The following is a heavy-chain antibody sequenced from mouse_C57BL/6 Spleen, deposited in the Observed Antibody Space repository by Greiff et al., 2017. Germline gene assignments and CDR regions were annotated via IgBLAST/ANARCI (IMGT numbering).Heavy chain of an antibody. CDR3: AREVSSNDGGYFDY. J-gene: IGHJ2*01. V-gene: IGHV1-55*01. CDR2: IYPGSGST. D-gene: IGHD2-12*01. Sequence: QVQLKQPGAELVKPGASVKMSCKASGYTFTSYWITWVKPRPGQGLEWIGDIYPGSGSTNYNEKFKSKATLTVDTSSSTAYMRRSSLTSEDSAVYYCAREVSSNDGGYFDYWGQGTTLTVSS. CDR1: GYTFTSYW.